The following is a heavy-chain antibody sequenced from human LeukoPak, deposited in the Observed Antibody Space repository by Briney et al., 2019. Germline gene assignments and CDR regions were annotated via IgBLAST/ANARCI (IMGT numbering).Heavy chain of an antibody. CDR2: IHHRGSF. J-gene: IGHJ3*01. CDR3: TRHSRVIVGTTCAFDV. Sequence: SETLSLTCAGSDSSITSDYYWAWIRQPPGEGLEWIGSIHHRGSFYYNPSLKSRVTISLDASENQFSLRLSSVTAADTALYYCTRHSRVIVGTTCAFDVWGQGTKVTVSS. D-gene: IGHD1-26*01. V-gene: IGHV4-38-2*01. CDR1: DSSITSDYY.